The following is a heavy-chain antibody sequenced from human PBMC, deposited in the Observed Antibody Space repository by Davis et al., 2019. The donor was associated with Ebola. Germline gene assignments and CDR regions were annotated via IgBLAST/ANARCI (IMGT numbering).Heavy chain of an antibody. J-gene: IGHJ4*02. CDR3: AKVGVTTVTDFDY. CDR1: VITFSSYA. V-gene: IGHV3-23*01. D-gene: IGHD4-17*01. Sequence: GGSLRLSCTDSVITFSSYAMTWVRQAPGKGLEWVSAISGSGGTTYYADSVKGRFTISRDNSKKTLYLQMNSLRAEDTAVYYCAKVGVTTVTDFDYWGQGTLVTVSS. CDR2: ISGSGGTT.